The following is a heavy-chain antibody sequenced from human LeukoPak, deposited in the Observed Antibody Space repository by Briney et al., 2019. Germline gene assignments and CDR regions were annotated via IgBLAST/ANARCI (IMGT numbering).Heavy chain of an antibody. J-gene: IGHJ5*02. V-gene: IGHV1-69*06. D-gene: IGHD2-2*01. CDR2: IIPIFGTA. CDR1: GGTFSSYA. CDR3: ARGGVVPAARNWFDP. Sequence: ASVKVSCKASGGTFSSYAISWVRQAPGQGLEWMGGIIPIFGTANYAQKFQGRVTITADKSTSTDYMELSSLRSEDTAVYYCARGGVVPAARNWFDPWGQGTLVTASS.